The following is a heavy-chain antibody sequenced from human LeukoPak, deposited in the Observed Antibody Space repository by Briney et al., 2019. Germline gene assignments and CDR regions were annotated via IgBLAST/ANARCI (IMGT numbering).Heavy chain of an antibody. J-gene: IGHJ4*02. D-gene: IGHD6-19*01. CDR1: GFTFRTYG. Sequence: PGGSLRLSCAASGFTFRTYGMHWVRQAPGKGLEWVAVIWYDGSGKYYADSVKGRFTISRDNFKNTLYLQMDSLRVEDTAVYYCAKDLGSGWYYFDNWGQGTLVTVSS. CDR3: AKDLGSGWYYFDN. V-gene: IGHV3-33*06. CDR2: IWYDGSGK.